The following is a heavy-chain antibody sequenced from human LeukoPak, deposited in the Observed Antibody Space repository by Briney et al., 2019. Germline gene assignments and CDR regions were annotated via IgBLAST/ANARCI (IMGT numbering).Heavy chain of an antibody. CDR1: GGSISSDGYS. D-gene: IGHD4-17*01. J-gene: IGHJ2*01. CDR2: IYHSGST. V-gene: IGHV4-30-2*01. CDR3: ARGEDYGGNSGDWYFDL. Sequence: PSQTLSLTCAVSGGSISSDGYSWSWIRQPPGKGLEWIGYIYHSGSTYYNPSLKSRVTISVDRSKNQFSLKLSSVTAADTAVYYCARGEDYGGNSGDWYFDLWGRGTLVTVSS.